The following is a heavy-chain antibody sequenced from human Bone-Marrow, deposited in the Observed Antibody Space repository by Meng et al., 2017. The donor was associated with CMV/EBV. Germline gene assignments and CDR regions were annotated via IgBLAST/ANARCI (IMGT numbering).Heavy chain of an antibody. D-gene: IGHD3-10*01. CDR2: INPNSGGT. V-gene: IGHV1-2*02. CDR1: GYTFTGYY. CDR3: ARVGSVLTRRNWFDP. J-gene: IGHJ5*02. Sequence: ASVKVSCKASGYTFTGYYMHWVRQAPGQGLEWMGWINPNSGGTNYAQKFQGRVAMTSDTSFSTAYMELNSLTNDDTAVYYCARVGSVLTRRNWFDPWGQATLVTVSS.